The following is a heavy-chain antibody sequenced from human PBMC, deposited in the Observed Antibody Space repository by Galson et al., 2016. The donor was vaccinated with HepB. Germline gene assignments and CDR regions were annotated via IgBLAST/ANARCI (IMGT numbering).Heavy chain of an antibody. CDR1: GYTLSELT. V-gene: IGHV1-24*01. CDR3: VTVPNCGGDCFKHY. Sequence: SVKVSCKVSGYTLSELTMHWVRQTPGKGPEWMGGFDPELGETIYAQKFQGRITTTEDTSTDTVYLDLGSLRSDDTAVYYCVTVPNCGGDCFKHYWGQGTLVTVSS. CDR2: FDPELGET. J-gene: IGHJ4*02. D-gene: IGHD2-21*01.